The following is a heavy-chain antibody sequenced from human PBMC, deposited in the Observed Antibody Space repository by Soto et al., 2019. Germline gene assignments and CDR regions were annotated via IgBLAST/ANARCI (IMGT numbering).Heavy chain of an antibody. CDR3: ARDESATDAFDI. D-gene: IGHD5-12*01. CDR2: IYYSGTT. Sequence: QVQLQESGPGLVKPSQTLSLTCTVSGGSISSGGYYWSWIRQNPGKGLEWIGYIYYSGTTSYNPSLKSRLTISVDTSKNQFSLKLNSMTAADTAVYYCARDESATDAFDIWGQGTMVTVSS. J-gene: IGHJ3*02. CDR1: GGSISSGGYY. V-gene: IGHV4-31*03.